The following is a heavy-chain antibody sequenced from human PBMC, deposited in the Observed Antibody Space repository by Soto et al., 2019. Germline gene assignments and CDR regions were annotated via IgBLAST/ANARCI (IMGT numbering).Heavy chain of an antibody. CDR2: ISSSSSYI. D-gene: IGHD2-2*01. CDR3: ARDGCSSTSCSQYYYYMDV. V-gene: IGHV3-21*01. CDR1: GFTFRSYS. Sequence: GGSLRLSCAASGFTFRSYSMNWVRQAPGKGLEWVSSISSSSSYIYYADSVKGRFTISRDNAKNSLYLQMNSLRAEDTAVYYCARDGCSSTSCSQYYYYMDVWGKGTTVTVSS. J-gene: IGHJ6*03.